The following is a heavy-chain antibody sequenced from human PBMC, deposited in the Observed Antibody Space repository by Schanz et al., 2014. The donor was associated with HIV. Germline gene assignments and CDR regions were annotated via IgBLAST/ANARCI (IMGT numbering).Heavy chain of an antibody. Sequence: QVQLVQSGAAVRTPGTSVRVSCKASGGTFNNFTIAWVRQAPGQGLEWLGGIIPILGTSNYAQKFRGRVTITAEESTNIAYMELPRLRYEATAVYYCASTARYCHGGSCPPSWFDPWGQGTLVSVSS. J-gene: IGHJ5*02. CDR3: ASTARYCHGGSCPPSWFDP. CDR1: GGTFNNFT. D-gene: IGHD2-15*01. CDR2: IIPILGTS. V-gene: IGHV1-69*01.